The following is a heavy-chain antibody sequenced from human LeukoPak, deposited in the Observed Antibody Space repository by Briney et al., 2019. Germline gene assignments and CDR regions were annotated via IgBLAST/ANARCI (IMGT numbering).Heavy chain of an antibody. D-gene: IGHD6-19*01. CDR2: INHRGST. J-gene: IGHJ3*02. CDR3: ATYSTGFDI. Sequence: PSDTLSLTCAVYGGSFSYYYWTWLRQPPAKELEWVGEINHRGSTHYNPSLTHRATISIDRSIKQSSLTQRAVTAADTAGYYCATYSTGFDIWGEGTVVTVSS. CDR1: GGSFSYYY. V-gene: IGHV4-34*01.